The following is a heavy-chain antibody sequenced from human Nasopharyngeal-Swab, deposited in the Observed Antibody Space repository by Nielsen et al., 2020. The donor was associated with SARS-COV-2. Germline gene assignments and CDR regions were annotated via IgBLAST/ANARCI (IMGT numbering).Heavy chain of an antibody. J-gene: IGHJ4*02. D-gene: IGHD2-21*02. CDR1: GFTFSSYG. CDR3: ARDLAYCGGDCYRDDY. CDR2: IWYDGSNK. Sequence: GGSLRLSCAASGFTFSSYGMHWVRQAPGKGLEWVAVIWYDGSNKYYADSVKGRFTISRDNSKNTLYLQMNSLRAEDTAVYYCARDLAYCGGDCYRDDYWGQGTLVTVSS. V-gene: IGHV3-33*01.